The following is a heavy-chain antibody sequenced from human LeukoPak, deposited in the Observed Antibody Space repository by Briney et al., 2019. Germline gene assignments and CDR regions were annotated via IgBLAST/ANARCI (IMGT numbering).Heavy chain of an antibody. CDR1: GGSISSGGYY. CDR3: ARGHYYYYSKDV. CDR2: IYYSGST. J-gene: IGHJ6*02. V-gene: IGHV4-31*03. Sequence: PSQTLSLTCTVSGGSISSGGYYWSWIRQHPGKGLEWIGYIYYSGSTYYNPSLKSRVTISVDTSKNQFSLKLSSVTAADTAVYYCARGHYYYYSKDVWGQGTTVTVSS.